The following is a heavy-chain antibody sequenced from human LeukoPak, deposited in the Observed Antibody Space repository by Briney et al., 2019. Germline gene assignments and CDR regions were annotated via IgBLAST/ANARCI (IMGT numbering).Heavy chain of an antibody. CDR3: ASSQNYYDSSGEAFDI. CDR2: IYSGGST. V-gene: IGHV3-53*01. Sequence: PGGSLRLSCAASGFTVSSNYMSWVRQAPGKGLEWVSVIYSGGSTYYADSVKGRFTISRDNSKNTLYLQMNSLRAEDTAVYYCASSQNYYDSSGEAFDIWGQGTMVTASS. J-gene: IGHJ3*02. CDR1: GFTVSSNY. D-gene: IGHD3-22*01.